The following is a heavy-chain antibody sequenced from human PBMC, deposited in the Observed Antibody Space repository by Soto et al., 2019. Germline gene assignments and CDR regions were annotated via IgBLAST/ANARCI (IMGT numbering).Heavy chain of an antibody. CDR1: GFIFSSSE. J-gene: IGHJ5*02. Sequence: VGSLGLSCESSGFIFSSSEMNRVRQSPGKGLEWLSYITSDGSGIYYADSVRGRFTVSRDNARNSLYLQMNSLRAEDTAVYYCARAQVHCGGDGIVAWGQGTLGNVAS. D-gene: IGHD2-21*01. V-gene: IGHV3-48*03. CDR2: ITSDGSGI. CDR3: ARAQVHCGGDGIVA.